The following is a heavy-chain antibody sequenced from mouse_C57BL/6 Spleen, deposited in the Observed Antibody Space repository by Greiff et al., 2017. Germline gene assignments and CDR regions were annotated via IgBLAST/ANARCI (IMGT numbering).Heavy chain of an antibody. CDR2: IDPNSGGT. CDR1: GYTFTSYW. CDR3: ARHEERKSKLGAWFAY. V-gene: IGHV1-62-3*01. D-gene: IGHD4-1*01. Sequence: VQLQQPGAELVKPGASVKLSCKASGYTFTSYWMHWVKQRPGRGLEWIGRIDPNSGGTKYNEKFKSKATLTADKSSSTVYMELSRLTSEDSAVYFCARHEERKSKLGAWFAYWGQGTLVTVSA. J-gene: IGHJ3*01.